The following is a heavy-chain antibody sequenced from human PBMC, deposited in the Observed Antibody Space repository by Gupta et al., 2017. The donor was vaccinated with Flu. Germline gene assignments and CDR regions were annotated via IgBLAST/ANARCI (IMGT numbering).Heavy chain of an antibody. D-gene: IGHD2-21*01. CDR1: GGSINSYY. V-gene: IGHV4-59*01. J-gene: IGHJ4*02. CDR3: ANLGRYCDGATCHVFDY. CDR2: ISYGGTT. Sequence: QVQLQESGPGLVKPSGTLSLICTVSGGSINSYYWGWVRQPPGRGLEWIGFISYGGTTNYNPSLESRVTILGDTSKNQLSLTMKSVTATDTAVYYCANLGRYCDGATCHVFDYWGQGSLVTVSS.